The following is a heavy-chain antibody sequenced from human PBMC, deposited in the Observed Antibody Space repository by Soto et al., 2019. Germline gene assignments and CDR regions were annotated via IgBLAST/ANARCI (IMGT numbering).Heavy chain of an antibody. J-gene: IGHJ4*02. CDR2: VDGAGSGP. V-gene: IGHV3-74*01. CDR3: ATVFEH. Sequence: VPLVESGGGSVQPGGSLRLSCVASGIPFSGYWMHWVRQVPGKGPVWVARVDGAGSGPSYADFVKGRFTISRDNAQNTVSLQMDSLRVEDTAVYYCATVFEHWGQGIPVTVSS. CDR1: GIPFSGYW.